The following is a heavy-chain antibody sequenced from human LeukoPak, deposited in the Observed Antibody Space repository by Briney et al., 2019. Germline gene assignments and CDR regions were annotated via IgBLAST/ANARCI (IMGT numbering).Heavy chain of an antibody. J-gene: IGHJ5*02. CDR2: ITTSSRYI. V-gene: IGHV3-21*06. CDR3: ARADCSGSTCYLRHSWFDP. D-gene: IGHD2-2*01. CDR1: VFTLSTFD. Sequence: GRSLRLSCAASVFTLSTFDMNWVRQAPGKGLEWVSSITTSSRYIYYRESVKGRFTIAGDDAKNSLYLQMHSLTVEDTAVYYCARADCSGSTCYLRHSWFDPWGQGTLVTVSS.